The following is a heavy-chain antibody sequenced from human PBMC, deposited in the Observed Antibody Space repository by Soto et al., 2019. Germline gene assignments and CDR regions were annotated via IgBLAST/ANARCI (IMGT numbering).Heavy chain of an antibody. CDR1: SDSISSYY. D-gene: IGHD2-21*02. V-gene: IGHV4-59*08. Sequence: QVQLQESGPGLVRPSETLSLTCTVSSDSISSYYWIWIRQSPGKGLEWIGYTDYSGNTNYNPSLKSRGTISGDTSKNKYSLRLGSVTAADTAVYSCAREDGDPHYYLDYWGQGTLVTVCS. CDR3: AREDGDPHYYLDY. J-gene: IGHJ4*02. CDR2: TDYSGNT.